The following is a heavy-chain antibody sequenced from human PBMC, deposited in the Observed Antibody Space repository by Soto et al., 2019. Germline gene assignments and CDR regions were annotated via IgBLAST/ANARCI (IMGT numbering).Heavy chain of an antibody. CDR3: AKDFTFVPVAGVIYYYYGMDV. J-gene: IGHJ6*02. CDR2: ISYDGSNK. D-gene: IGHD6-19*01. V-gene: IGHV3-30*18. CDR1: GFTFSSYG. Sequence: GGSLRLSCAASGFTFSSYGMHWVRQAPGKGLEWVAVISYDGSNKYYADSVKGRFTISRDNSKNTLYLQMNSLRAEDTAVYYCAKDFTFVPVAGVIYYYYGMDVWGQGTTVTVSS.